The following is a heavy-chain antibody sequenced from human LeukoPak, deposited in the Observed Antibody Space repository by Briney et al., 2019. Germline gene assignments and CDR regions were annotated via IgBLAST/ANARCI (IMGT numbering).Heavy chain of an antibody. Sequence: GRSLRLSCAASGFTFDDYAMHWVRQAPGKGLEWVSGISWNSGSIGYADSVKGRFTISRDNAENSLYLQMNSLRAEDTALYYCARATTVLTPSAFDIWGQGTMVTVSS. CDR3: ARATTVLTPSAFDI. CDR1: GFTFDDYA. D-gene: IGHD4-23*01. CDR2: ISWNSGSI. V-gene: IGHV3-9*01. J-gene: IGHJ3*02.